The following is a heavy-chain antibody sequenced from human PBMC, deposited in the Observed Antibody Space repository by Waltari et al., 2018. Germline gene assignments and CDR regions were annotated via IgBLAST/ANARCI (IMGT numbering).Heavy chain of an antibody. V-gene: IGHV4-4*02. D-gene: IGHD2-15*01. CDR2: VHGDGRT. CDR1: GDSMSSTYC. J-gene: IGHJ4*02. Sequence: QLQESGPGLVKPSGTLSLTCGVSGDSMSSTYCWSWVRQPPGKGLEWIGQVHGDGRTNYNPSCASRVTVSLDTYNNQFSLMVTSATAADTAVYYCARDRGRGLYLDSWGPGTLVTVSP. CDR3: ARDRGRGLYLDS.